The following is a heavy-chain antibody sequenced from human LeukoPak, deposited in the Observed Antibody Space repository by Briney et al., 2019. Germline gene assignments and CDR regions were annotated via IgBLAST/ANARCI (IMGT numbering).Heavy chain of an antibody. CDR3: AKLPDCSNDACSQGDY. J-gene: IGHJ4*02. D-gene: IGHD2-8*01. Sequence: TGGSLRLSYATSGITFSRKAMSWVRQAPGKGLEWVSAISGSGDNTYYVDAVRGRFTISRDNSKNTLYLHMNNLRAEDTAVYYCAKLPDCSNDACSQGDYWGQGTLVIVSS. CDR2: ISGSGDNT. CDR1: GITFSRKA. V-gene: IGHV3-23*01.